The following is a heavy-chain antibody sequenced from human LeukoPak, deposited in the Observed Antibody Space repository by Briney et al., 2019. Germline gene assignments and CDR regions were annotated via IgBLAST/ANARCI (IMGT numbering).Heavy chain of an antibody. Sequence: GASVKVSCKASGYTFTGYYMHWVRQAPGQGLGWMGWINPNSGGTNYAQKFQGRVTMTRDTSISTAYMELSRLRSDDTAVYYCSTGARITIFGVVISTYYFDYWGQGTLVTVSS. CDR1: GYTFTGYY. J-gene: IGHJ4*02. V-gene: IGHV1-2*02. CDR3: STGARITIFGVVISTYYFDY. CDR2: INPNSGGT. D-gene: IGHD3-3*01.